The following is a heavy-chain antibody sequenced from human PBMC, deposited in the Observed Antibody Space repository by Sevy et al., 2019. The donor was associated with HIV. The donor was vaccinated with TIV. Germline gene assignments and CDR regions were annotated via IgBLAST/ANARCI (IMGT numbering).Heavy chain of an antibody. D-gene: IGHD1-26*01. J-gene: IGHJ5*02. CDR3: ARDRSGSYHVSDNWFDP. CDR2: IKSDGSST. V-gene: IGHV3-74*01. Sequence: GGYLRLSCAASGVTFSSYWMHWVRQVPGKGLVWVSRIKSDGSSTSYADSVKGRFTISRDNAKNTLYLQMNSLRAEDTAVYYCARDRSGSYHVSDNWFDPWGQGILVTVSS. CDR1: GVTFSSYW.